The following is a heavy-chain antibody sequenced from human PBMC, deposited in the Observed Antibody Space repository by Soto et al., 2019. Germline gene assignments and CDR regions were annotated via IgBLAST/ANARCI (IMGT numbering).Heavy chain of an antibody. D-gene: IGHD2-2*01. CDR2: ISTYNDDT. Sequence: QVQLVQSGPEVKKPGASVKVSCQTSGYTFTAFGITWVRQAPGQGLEWMGWISTYNDDTKYAQKVQGRLTMTTDTSTSTAYMELRSLTSDDTAVYYCARQCCSGINCDNWFDPWGQGTLVTVSS. J-gene: IGHJ5*02. CDR3: ARQCCSGINCDNWFDP. CDR1: GYTFTAFG. V-gene: IGHV1-18*01.